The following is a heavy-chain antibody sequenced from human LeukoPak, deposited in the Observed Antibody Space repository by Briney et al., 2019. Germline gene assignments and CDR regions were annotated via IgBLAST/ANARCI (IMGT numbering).Heavy chain of an antibody. CDR1: GGSISSGDYY. V-gene: IGHV4-30-4*08. D-gene: IGHD3-3*01. CDR3: ASRGILERRSDY. Sequence: PSETLSLTCTVSGGSISSGDYYWSWIRQPPGKGLEWIGYIYYSGSTYYNPSLKSRVTISVDTSKNQFSLKLSSATAADTAVYYCASRGILERRSDYWGQGTLVTVSS. CDR2: IYYSGST. J-gene: IGHJ4*02.